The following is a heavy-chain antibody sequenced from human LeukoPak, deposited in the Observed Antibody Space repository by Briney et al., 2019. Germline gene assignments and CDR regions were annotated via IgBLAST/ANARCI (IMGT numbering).Heavy chain of an antibody. CDR2: ISSSGSTI. J-gene: IGHJ4*02. D-gene: IGHD2-15*01. Sequence: GGSLRLSCAASGFTFSDYYMSWIRQAPGKGLEWVSYISSSGSTIYYADSVKGRFTISRDNAKSSLYLQLDSLRAEDTAVYYCTRDLIGGNAYDYWGQGALVTVSS. CDR3: TRDLIGGNAYDY. CDR1: GFTFSDYY. V-gene: IGHV3-11*04.